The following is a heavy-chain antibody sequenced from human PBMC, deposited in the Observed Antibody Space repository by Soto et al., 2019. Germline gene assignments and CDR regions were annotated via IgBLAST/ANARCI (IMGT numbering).Heavy chain of an antibody. CDR1: GYTFTGYY. J-gene: IGHJ4*02. CDR3: ARGSSWALYYFDY. D-gene: IGHD6-13*01. CDR2: INPNSGGT. V-gene: IGHV1-2*04. Sequence: GASVKVSCKASGYTFTGYYMHWVRQAPGQGLEWMGWINPNSGGTNYAQKFQGWVTMTRDTSISTAYMELSRLRSDDTAVYYCARGSSWALYYFDYWGQGTLVTSPQ.